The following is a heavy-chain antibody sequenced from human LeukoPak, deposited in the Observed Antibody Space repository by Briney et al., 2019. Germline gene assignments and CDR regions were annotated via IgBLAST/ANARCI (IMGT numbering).Heavy chain of an antibody. CDR2: IYTSGST. Sequence: SETLSLTCTVSGGSISSYYWGWIRQPAGKGLEWIGRIYTSGSTNYNPSLKSRVTMSVDTSKNQFSLKLSSVTAADTAVYYCARDGFDFWSGYHISPWGQGTLVTVSS. CDR3: ARDGFDFWSGYHISP. V-gene: IGHV4-4*07. CDR1: GGSISSYY. J-gene: IGHJ5*02. D-gene: IGHD3-3*01.